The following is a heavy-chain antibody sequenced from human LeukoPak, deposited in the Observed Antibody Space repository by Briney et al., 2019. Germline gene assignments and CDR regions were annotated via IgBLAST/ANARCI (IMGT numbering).Heavy chain of an antibody. D-gene: IGHD2-15*01. CDR1: GFTFSNSA. J-gene: IGHJ4*02. CDR2: ISTGGGST. CDR3: ARQIGYCSDGNCYFDY. Sequence: GGSLRLSCAASGFTFSNSAMAWVRQAPGKGLEWVSSISTGGGSTYSADSVKGRFTTSRDKSKDTLFLQMNSLRVEDTAVYHCARQIGYCSDGNCYFDYWGQGTLVTVSS. V-gene: IGHV3-23*01.